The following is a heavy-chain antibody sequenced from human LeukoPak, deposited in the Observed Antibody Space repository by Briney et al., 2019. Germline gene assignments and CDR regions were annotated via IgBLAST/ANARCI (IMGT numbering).Heavy chain of an antibody. Sequence: GGSLRLSCAASGFTFSSYGMHWVRQAPGKGLEWVAFIRYDGSNKYYADSVKGRFTISRDNSKNTLYLQMNSLRAEDTAVYYCAKHPPQYYDFWSGYYLDYWGQGTLVTVSS. CDR2: IRYDGSNK. D-gene: IGHD3-3*01. J-gene: IGHJ4*02. CDR3: AKHPPQYYDFWSGYYLDY. CDR1: GFTFSSYG. V-gene: IGHV3-30*02.